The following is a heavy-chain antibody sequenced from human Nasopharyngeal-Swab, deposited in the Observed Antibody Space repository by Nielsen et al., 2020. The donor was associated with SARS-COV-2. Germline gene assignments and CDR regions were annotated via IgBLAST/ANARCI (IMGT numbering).Heavy chain of an antibody. J-gene: IGHJ6*02. CDR2: TWYDGSNT. CDR3: AKDVRMADHYYHGMDV. D-gene: IGHD5-24*01. Sequence: GGSLRLSCAASGFTFSSYGMHWVRQAPGKGLEWVAVTWYDGSNTYYGDSVKGRFTISRDDSKNTHYLQMNSLRPEDTAVYYCAKDVRMADHYYHGMDVWGQGTTVTVS. CDR1: GFTFSSYG. V-gene: IGHV3-33*03.